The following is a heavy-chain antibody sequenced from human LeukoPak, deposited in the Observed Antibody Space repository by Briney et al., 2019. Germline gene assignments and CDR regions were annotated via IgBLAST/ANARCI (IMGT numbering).Heavy chain of an antibody. CDR3: ARGWTISR. J-gene: IGHJ4*02. D-gene: IGHD3/OR15-3a*01. V-gene: IGHV4-34*01. CDR2: INHSGST. CDR1: GGSFSGYY. Sequence: SETLSLTCAVYGGSFSGYYWSWIRQPPGKGLGWIGEINHSGSTNYNPSLKSRVTISVDTSKNQFSLKLSSVTAADTAVYYCARGWTISRWGQGTLVTVSS.